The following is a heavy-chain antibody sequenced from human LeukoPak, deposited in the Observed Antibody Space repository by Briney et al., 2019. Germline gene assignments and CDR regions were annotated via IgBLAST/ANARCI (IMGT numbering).Heavy chain of an antibody. D-gene: IGHD3-22*01. J-gene: IGHJ4*02. CDR2: IIPIFGTA. CDR3: ARTLYYYDSSGYRY. V-gene: IGHV1-69*13. CDR1: GGTFSSYA. Sequence: ASVKVSCKASGGTFSSYAISWVRQAPGQGLEWMGGIIPIFGTANYAQKFQGRVTITADESTSTAYMELRSLRSDDTAVYYCARTLYYYDSSGYRYWGQGTLVTVSS.